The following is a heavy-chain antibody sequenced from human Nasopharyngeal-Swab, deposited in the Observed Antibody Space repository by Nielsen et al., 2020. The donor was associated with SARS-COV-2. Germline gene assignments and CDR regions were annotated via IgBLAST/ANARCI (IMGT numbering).Heavy chain of an antibody. J-gene: IGHJ5*01. D-gene: IGHD6-19*01. V-gene: IGHV4-38-2*02. Sequence: PGKGLELVGRIDHSARTNYNPSLKSGVSISVDTSKNQVSLKLTSVTAADSGVYYCARDQGIAVPIGWFDPWGQGTLVTVSS. CDR2: IDHSART. CDR3: ARDQGIAVPIGWFDP.